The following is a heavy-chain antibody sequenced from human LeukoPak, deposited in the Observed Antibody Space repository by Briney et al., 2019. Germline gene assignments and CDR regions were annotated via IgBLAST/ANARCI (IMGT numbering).Heavy chain of an antibody. CDR2: ISGSGGTT. Sequence: GGSLKLSCAASGFTFSSFAMSWVRQAPGKGLEWVSTISGSGGTTNYADSVRGRFTFSRDNSKNTLYLQMNSLRAEDTAVYYCAKDLPDYGDYIEGYWGQGTLVTVSS. V-gene: IGHV3-23*01. J-gene: IGHJ4*02. CDR3: AKDLPDYGDYIEGY. CDR1: GFTFSSFA. D-gene: IGHD4-17*01.